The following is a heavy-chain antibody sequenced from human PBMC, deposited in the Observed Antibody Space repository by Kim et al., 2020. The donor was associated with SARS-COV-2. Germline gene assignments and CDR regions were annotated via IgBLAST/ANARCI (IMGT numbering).Heavy chain of an antibody. Sequence: GGSLRLSCAASGFTFNYAWMSWVRQAPGKGLEWVGRIKSKSNGETIDYAAAVEGRFTVSRDDSENTLFLQMNSLATEDTAVYYCATGTGKSDFDYWGRGT. J-gene: IGHJ4*02. D-gene: IGHD3-10*01. CDR1: GFTFNYAW. CDR2: IKSKSNGETI. V-gene: IGHV3-15*01. CDR3: ATGTGKSDFDY.